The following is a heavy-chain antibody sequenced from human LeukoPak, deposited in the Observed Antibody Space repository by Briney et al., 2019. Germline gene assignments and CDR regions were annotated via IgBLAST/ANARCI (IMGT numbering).Heavy chain of an antibody. CDR1: GGTFSSYA. J-gene: IGHJ4*02. V-gene: IGHV1-69*05. CDR2: IIPIFGTA. Sequence: ASVKVSCKASGGTFSSYAISWVRQAPGQGLEWMGGIIPIFGTANYAQKFQGRVTITTDESTSTAYMELSSLRSEDTAVYYCARALSIAARPHEFDYWGPGNPGHRLL. D-gene: IGHD6-6*01. CDR3: ARALSIAARPHEFDY.